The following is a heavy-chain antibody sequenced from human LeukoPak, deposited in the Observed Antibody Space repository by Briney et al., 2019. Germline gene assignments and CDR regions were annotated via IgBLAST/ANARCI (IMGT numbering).Heavy chain of an antibody. J-gene: IGHJ6*02. V-gene: IGHV4-30-4*08. D-gene: IGHD3-22*01. Sequence: PSQTLSLTCTVSGGSISSGDYYWSWIRQPPGKGLEWIGEINHSGSTNYNPSLKSRVTISVDTSKNQFSLKLSSVTAADTAVYYCARNNYYDSSGYAYYYYYYGMDVWGQGTTVTVSS. CDR1: GGSISSGDYY. CDR2: INHSGST. CDR3: ARNNYYDSSGYAYYYYYYGMDV.